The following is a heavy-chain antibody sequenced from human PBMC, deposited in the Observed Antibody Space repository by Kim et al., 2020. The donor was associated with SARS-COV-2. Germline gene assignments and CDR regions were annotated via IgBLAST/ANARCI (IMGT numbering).Heavy chain of an antibody. V-gene: IGHV1-8*01. CDR3: ARGMASVVEWLRPADDAFDI. CDR1: GYTFTSYD. D-gene: IGHD2-15*01. CDR2: MNPNSGNT. Sequence: ASVKVSCKASGYTFTSYDINWVRQATGQGLEWMGWMNPNSGNTGYAQKFQGRVTMTRNTSISTACMELSSLRSEDTAVYYCARGMASVVEWLRPADDAFDIWGQGTMVTVSS. J-gene: IGHJ3*02.